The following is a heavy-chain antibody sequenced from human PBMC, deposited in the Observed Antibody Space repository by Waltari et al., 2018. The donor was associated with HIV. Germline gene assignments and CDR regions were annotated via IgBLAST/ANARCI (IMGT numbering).Heavy chain of an antibody. CDR2: INSANGDT. D-gene: IGHD2-8*01. V-gene: IGHV1-3*01. CDR3: ARLVFPAHYDS. J-gene: IGHJ4*02. CDR1: GYSFTNFA. Sequence: QVQLMQSGAAVKKPGASVKVSCKASGYSFTNFAIHWVRQAPGQSFEWMGWINSANGDTIYSPAFQGRITITRDTYATTAYMDLSRLTSQDTAVYFCARLVFPAHYDSWGQGSLVTVSS.